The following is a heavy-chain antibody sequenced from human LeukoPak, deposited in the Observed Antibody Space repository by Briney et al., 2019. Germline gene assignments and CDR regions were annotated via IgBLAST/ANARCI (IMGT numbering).Heavy chain of an antibody. CDR2: VHYSGRT. J-gene: IGHJ4*02. V-gene: IGHV4-39*07. CDR1: GGSISVNTYY. Sequence: SETLSLTCSVSGGSISVNTYYCAWIRQPPGRGLEWIGSVHYSGRTDYNPSLKSRVTISVVTSQNQLSLSLNSVSAADTGVYYCARWTTVTRAFDFWGQGTLVTVSS. CDR3: ARWTTVTRAFDF. D-gene: IGHD4-17*01.